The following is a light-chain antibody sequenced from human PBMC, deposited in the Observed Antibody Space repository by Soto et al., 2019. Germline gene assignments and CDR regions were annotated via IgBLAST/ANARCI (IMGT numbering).Light chain of an antibody. Sequence: QSALTQPPSVSGAPGQRVTISCTGSSSTIGAGFDVHWYQQLPGTAPKLLIYGNSNRPSGVPDRFSGSRSGTSASLAITGLQAEDEGDYYCQSYDSSLTGSKVFGSGTKVTVL. CDR1: SSTIGAGFD. CDR2: GNS. CDR3: QSYDSSLTGSKV. V-gene: IGLV1-40*01. J-gene: IGLJ1*01.